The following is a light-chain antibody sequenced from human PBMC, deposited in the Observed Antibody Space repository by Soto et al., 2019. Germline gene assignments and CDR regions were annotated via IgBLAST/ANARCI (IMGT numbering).Light chain of an antibody. CDR1: SSDVGGYTF. V-gene: IGLV2-11*01. J-gene: IGLJ1*01. CDR2: DVN. CDR3: CSYAGSYTLYV. Sequence: LTQPRSVSGSPGQSVTISCTGTSSDVGGYTFVSWYQQHPAKAPKLMIYDVNRRPSGVPDRFSGSKSGNTASLTISGLQAEDEADYYCCSYAGSYTLYVFGTGTKVTVL.